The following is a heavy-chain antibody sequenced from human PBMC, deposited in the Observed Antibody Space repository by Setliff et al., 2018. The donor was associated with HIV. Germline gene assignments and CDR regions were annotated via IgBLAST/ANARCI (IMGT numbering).Heavy chain of an antibody. D-gene: IGHD6-19*01. Sequence: SVKVSCKASGGTFSSYAISWVRQAPGQGLEWMGGIIPILGIANYAQKFQGRVTITADESTSTAYMELSSLRSEDTAVYYCARSSGWPREYFDYWGQGTLVTVSS. CDR1: GGTFSSYA. J-gene: IGHJ4*02. CDR3: ARSSGWPREYFDY. CDR2: IIPILGIA. V-gene: IGHV1-69*10.